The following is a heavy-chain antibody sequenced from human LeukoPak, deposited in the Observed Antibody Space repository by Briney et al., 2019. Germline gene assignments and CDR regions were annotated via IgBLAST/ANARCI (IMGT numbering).Heavy chain of an antibody. CDR3: ARDEDCGGDCYPDNWFDP. Sequence: GGSLRLSCAASGFTFSSYWMSWVRQAPGTGLERVANIKQDGSEKYYVDSVKGRFTISRDNAKNSLYLQMNSLRAEDTAVYYCARDEDCGGDCYPDNWFDPWGQGTLVTVSS. CDR1: GFTFSSYW. J-gene: IGHJ5*02. D-gene: IGHD2-21*01. CDR2: IKQDGSEK. V-gene: IGHV3-7*01.